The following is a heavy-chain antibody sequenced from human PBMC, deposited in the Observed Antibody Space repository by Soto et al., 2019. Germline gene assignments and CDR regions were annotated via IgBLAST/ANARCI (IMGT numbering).Heavy chain of an antibody. CDR3: ARGRYGDY. CDR1: GYTFTSYG. D-gene: IGHD1-1*01. V-gene: IGHV1-18*01. J-gene: IGHJ4*02. Sequence: QVHLVQSGAEVKKPGASVKVSCKASGYTFTSYGITWVRQAPGQGLEWMGWISAHNGNTGHAPRLQGRVIVTRDTSTSTAYIELRSLRSDDTSVYYCARGRYGDYWGQGALVTVSS. CDR2: ISAHNGNT.